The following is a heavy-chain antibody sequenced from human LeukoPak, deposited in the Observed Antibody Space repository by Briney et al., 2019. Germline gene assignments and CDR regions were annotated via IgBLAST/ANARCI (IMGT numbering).Heavy chain of an antibody. V-gene: IGHV3-64*04. J-gene: IGHJ3*02. CDR2: ISSNGGST. D-gene: IGHD3-22*01. CDR3: ARDPTYYYDSSGRGDAFDI. CDR1: GFTFSSYA. Sequence: PGGSLRLSCSASGFTFSSYAMHWVRQAPGKGLEYVSAISSNGGSTYYADSVKGRFTISRDNSKNTLYLQMNSLRAEDTAVYYCARDPTYYYDSSGRGDAFDIWGQGTMVTVSS.